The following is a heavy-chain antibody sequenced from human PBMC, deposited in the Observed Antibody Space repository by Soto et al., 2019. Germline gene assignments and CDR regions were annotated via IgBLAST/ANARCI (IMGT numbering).Heavy chain of an antibody. D-gene: IGHD3-3*01. CDR1: GFTFTSFA. CDR2: ISGSGGAT. J-gene: IGHJ4*02. CDR3: AIGEWLSTYCFDF. V-gene: IGHV3-23*01. Sequence: PGGSLRLSCAASGFTFTSFAVSWVRQAPGKGLEWVSAISGSGGATYYADSVKGRFTVSRDNSRNTVYLQVDSLRVEETAVYHCAIGEWLSTYCFDFWGKGNLVTVSS.